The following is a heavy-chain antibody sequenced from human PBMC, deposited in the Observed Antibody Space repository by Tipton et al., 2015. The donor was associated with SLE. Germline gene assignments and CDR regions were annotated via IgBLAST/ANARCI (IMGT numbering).Heavy chain of an antibody. CDR2: IYYSGNT. J-gene: IGHJ4*02. D-gene: IGHD2-15*01. CDR3: ARGTYCSGGSCYFDY. Sequence: TLSLTCTVSGGSISSYYWSWIRQPPGKGLEWIGFIYYSGNTNYNPSLKSRVTISVDTSKNQFSLKLSSVTAADMAVYYCARGTYCSGGSCYFDYWGQGTLVTVSS. CDR1: GGSISSYY. V-gene: IGHV4-59*08.